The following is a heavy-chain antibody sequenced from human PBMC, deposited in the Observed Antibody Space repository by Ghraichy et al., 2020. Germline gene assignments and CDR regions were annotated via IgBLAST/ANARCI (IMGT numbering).Heavy chain of an antibody. J-gene: IGHJ1*01. D-gene: IGHD2-15*01. Sequence: LSLTCAASGFTFSSYAISSVRHAPGKGLEWVSAISGSGGNTYYADSVKGRFTFSRDNSKNTLYLQMNSLRAEDTAVYYCAKDVGRGGGSCFHHWGQGTLVTVSS. V-gene: IGHV3-23*01. CDR1: GFTFSSYA. CDR3: AKDVGRGGGSCFHH. CDR2: ISGSGGNT.